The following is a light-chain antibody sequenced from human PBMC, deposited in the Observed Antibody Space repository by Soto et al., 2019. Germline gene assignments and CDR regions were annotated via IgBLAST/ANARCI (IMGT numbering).Light chain of an antibody. Sequence: EIGLTQSPATLSLSPGDRATLSCRAIQSVSRYLAWYQQKPGQAPRLLIHDTSTRATGVPDTFSGSGSGTEFTLTISSREPEDSAMYYCQQRFSWPPTFGGGTHVEIK. CDR3: QQRFSWPPT. V-gene: IGKV3-11*01. CDR1: QSVSRY. J-gene: IGKJ4*01. CDR2: DTS.